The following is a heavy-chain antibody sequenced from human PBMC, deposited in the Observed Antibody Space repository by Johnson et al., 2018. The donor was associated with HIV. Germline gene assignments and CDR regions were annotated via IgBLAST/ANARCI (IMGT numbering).Heavy chain of an antibody. V-gene: IGHV3-20*04. Sequence: VQLVESGGGVVRPGGSLRLSCAASGFTFDNYGMNWVRQAPGTGLEWVSGINWNGNTIGYADSVKGRFTISRDNTDNALYLQMNSLRAEDTALYYCARAIAAAGSSLEDDAWGQGTMVTVSS. CDR3: ARAIAAAGSSLEDDA. CDR2: INWNGNTI. D-gene: IGHD6-13*01. J-gene: IGHJ3*01. CDR1: GFTFDNYG.